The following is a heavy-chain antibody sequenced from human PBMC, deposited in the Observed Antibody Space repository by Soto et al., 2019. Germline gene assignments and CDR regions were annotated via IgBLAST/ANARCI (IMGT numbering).Heavy chain of an antibody. CDR1: GYTFTSYD. Sequence: QVQLVQSGAEVKKPGASVKVSCKASGYTFTSYDINWVRQATGQGLEWMGWMNPNSGNTGYAQKLQGRVTMTRITSLSTAYLELSSLRSEDTAVYYCARGCIGGYWFDPWGQGTLITVSS. CDR3: ARGCIGGYWFDP. CDR2: MNPNSGNT. D-gene: IGHD3-16*01. J-gene: IGHJ5*02. V-gene: IGHV1-8*01.